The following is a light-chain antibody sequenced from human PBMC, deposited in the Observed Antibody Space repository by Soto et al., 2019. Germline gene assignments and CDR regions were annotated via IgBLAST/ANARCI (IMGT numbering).Light chain of an antibody. J-gene: IGLJ1*01. CDR2: EVT. CDR3: SSYTSSNTPYV. Sequence: QSALTQPASVSGSPGQSITISCTGSSSDVGGYNFVSWYQHHPGKAPKLILYEVTPRPSGVSSRFSGSKSGNTASLTISGLQADDEANYYCSSYTSSNTPYVFGTGTKLTVL. V-gene: IGLV2-14*01. CDR1: SSDVGGYNF.